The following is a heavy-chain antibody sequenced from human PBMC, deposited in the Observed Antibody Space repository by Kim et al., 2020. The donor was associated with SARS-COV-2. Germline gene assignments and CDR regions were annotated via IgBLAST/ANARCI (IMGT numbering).Heavy chain of an antibody. CDR2: IGWKSRKI. V-gene: IGHV3-9*01. CDR3: AKDWGYGSGSNIFDS. D-gene: IGHD3-10*01. J-gene: IGHJ4*02. CDR1: GFNFEKHS. Sequence: GGSLRLSCVGSGFNFEKHSMHWVRQGPGKGLEWVASIGWKSRKIDYADSVKGRFRISRDNDENSVFLQMNSLRADDTALYHCAKDWGYGSGSNIFDSWGQGTQVTVSS.